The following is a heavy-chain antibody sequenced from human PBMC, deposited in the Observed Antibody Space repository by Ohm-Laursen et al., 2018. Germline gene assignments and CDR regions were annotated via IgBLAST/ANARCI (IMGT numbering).Heavy chain of an antibody. Sequence: GTLSLTCTVSGGSISSYYWSWIRQPAGKGLEWIGRTYNGGNTNYNPSLKSRVTMSEDTSKNQFSLKLSSVTAADTAVYYCARYNIGSWFDPWGQGTLVTVSS. CDR1: GGSISSYY. CDR2: TYNGGNT. V-gene: IGHV4-4*07. D-gene: IGHD6-19*01. J-gene: IGHJ5*02. CDR3: ARYNIGSWFDP.